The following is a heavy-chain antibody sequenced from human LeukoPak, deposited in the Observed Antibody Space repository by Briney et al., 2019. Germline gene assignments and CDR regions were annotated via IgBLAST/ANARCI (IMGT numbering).Heavy chain of an antibody. Sequence: SEALSLTCTVSGGSISSSSYYWGWIRQPPGKGLEWIGSIYYSGSTYHNPSLKSRVTISVDTSKNQFSLKLTSVTAADTAVYYCARQTGSGLFILPGGQGTLVTVSS. J-gene: IGHJ4*02. V-gene: IGHV4-39*01. CDR1: GGSISSSSYY. CDR2: IYYSGST. D-gene: IGHD3/OR15-3a*01. CDR3: ARQTGSGLFILP.